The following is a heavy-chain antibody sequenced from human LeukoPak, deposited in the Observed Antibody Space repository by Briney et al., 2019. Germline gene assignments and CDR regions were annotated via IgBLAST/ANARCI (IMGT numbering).Heavy chain of an antibody. V-gene: IGHV3-23*01. CDR2: ISGSGDNT. CDR1: GFTFSSYA. J-gene: IGHJ4*02. CDR3: AKARTHEYSNYNY. D-gene: IGHD4-11*01. Sequence: GGSLRLSRAASGFTFSSYAMSWVRQAPGKGLEWVSVISGSGDNTYYADSVKGRFTISRDNSKNTLYLQMNSLRAEDTAVYYCAKARTHEYSNYNYWGQGTLVTVSS.